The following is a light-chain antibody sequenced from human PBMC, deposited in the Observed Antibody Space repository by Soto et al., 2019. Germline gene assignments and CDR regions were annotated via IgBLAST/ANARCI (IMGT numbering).Light chain of an antibody. CDR2: TNN. CDR3: AAWDDRLNGPTYV. Sequence: QSVLTQPPSVSGTPGQTVTISCSGSTSNIGSNPVNWYQQLPGTAPRLLISTNNQRPSGVPDRFSGSRSGTSASLAISGLQSEDEADYCCAAWDDRLNGPTYVFGNGTKVTVL. CDR1: TSNIGSNP. J-gene: IGLJ1*01. V-gene: IGLV1-44*01.